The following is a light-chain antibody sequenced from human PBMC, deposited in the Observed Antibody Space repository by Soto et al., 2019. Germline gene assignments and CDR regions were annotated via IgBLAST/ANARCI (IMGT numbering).Light chain of an antibody. CDR3: QHRGS. V-gene: IGKV3-11*01. Sequence: EIVLTQSPAILSLSPGDRATLSCGASQTVFSYLAWYQQKPGQAPRLLIYDASNRATGIPTRFSGSGSGTDFTLTISSLEPEDCAIYYCQHRGSFGQGTRVEIK. CDR1: QTVFSY. CDR2: DAS. J-gene: IGKJ1*01.